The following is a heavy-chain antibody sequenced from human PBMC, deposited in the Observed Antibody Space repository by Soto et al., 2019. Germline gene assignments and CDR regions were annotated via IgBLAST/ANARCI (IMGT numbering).Heavy chain of an antibody. Sequence: GGSLRLSCAASAFTLSNYAMHWVRQAPGKGLEWVAVISYDGSNKYYADSVKGRFTISRDNSKNTLYLQMNSLRAEGTAVYYCARGRYYDTSDYYSHFWGQGTLVTVSS. CDR3: ARGRYYDTSDYYSHF. CDR2: ISYDGSNK. J-gene: IGHJ4*02. D-gene: IGHD3-22*01. V-gene: IGHV3-30-3*01. CDR1: AFTLSNYA.